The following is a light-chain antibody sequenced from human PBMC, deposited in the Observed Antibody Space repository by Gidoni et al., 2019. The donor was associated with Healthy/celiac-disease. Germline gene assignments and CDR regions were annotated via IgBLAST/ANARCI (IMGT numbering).Light chain of an antibody. J-gene: IGKJ1*01. CDR1: QSISSW. CDR3: QQYNSYPWP. CDR2: KAS. Sequence: DIQMTQSPSTLSASVGDRVTITCRASQSISSWLAWYQQKPGKAPKLLIYKASSLESGVPSRFGGSGSGTEFTLTISSLQPDDFATYYCQQYNSYPWPFGQGTKVEIK. V-gene: IGKV1-5*03.